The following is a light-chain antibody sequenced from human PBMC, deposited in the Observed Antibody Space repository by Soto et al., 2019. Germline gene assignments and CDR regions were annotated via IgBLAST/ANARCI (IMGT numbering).Light chain of an antibody. CDR2: RDN. V-gene: IGLV1-47*01. CDR3: AAWDDTVRSYV. J-gene: IGLJ1*01. CDR1: ISNIGTNY. Sequence: QSVLTQPPSXXXXXXXXXXISCSGGISNIGTNYVHWFQQLPGTAPKVLSNRDNQRPSGVPDRFSGSKSGTSASLAISGLRSEDEAEYYCAAWDDTVRSYVFGTGTKVTVL.